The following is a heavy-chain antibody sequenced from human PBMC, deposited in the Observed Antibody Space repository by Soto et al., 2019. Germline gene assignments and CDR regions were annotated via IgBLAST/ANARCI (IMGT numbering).Heavy chain of an antibody. CDR1: GFTFSSYA. J-gene: IGHJ6*02. V-gene: IGHV3-30-3*01. D-gene: IGHD3-3*01. CDR3: ARDILEWPTNYCYGMDV. CDR2: ISYDGSNK. Sequence: QVQLVESGGGVVQPGGSLRLSCAASGFTFSSYAMHWVRQAPGKGLEWVAVISYDGSNKYYADSVKGRFTISRDNSKNTLYLQMNSLRAEDTAVYYCARDILEWPTNYCYGMDVWGQGTTVTVSS.